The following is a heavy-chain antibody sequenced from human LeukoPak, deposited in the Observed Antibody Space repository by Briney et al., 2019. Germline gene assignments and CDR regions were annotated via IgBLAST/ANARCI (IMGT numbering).Heavy chain of an antibody. CDR3: TTEAAIVATVDY. CDR2: IKSKTDGGTT. Sequence: KPGGSLRLSCAASGFTFSNAWMSWVRQAPGKGLEWVGRIKSKTDGGTTDYAAPVKGRFTISRDDSKNTLYLQMNSLKTEDTAVYYCTTEAAIVATVDYWGQGTLVTVSS. D-gene: IGHD5-12*01. J-gene: IGHJ4*02. CDR1: GFTFSNAW. V-gene: IGHV3-15*01.